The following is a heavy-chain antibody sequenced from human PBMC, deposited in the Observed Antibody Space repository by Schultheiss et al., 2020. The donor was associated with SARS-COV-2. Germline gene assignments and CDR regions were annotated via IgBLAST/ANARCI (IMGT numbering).Heavy chain of an antibody. CDR3: ARDGGIAGPGESPPAFDI. V-gene: IGHV4-39*07. CDR1: GGSISSSSYY. Sequence: SETLSLTCTVSGGSISSSSYYWGWIRQPPGKGLEWIGSIYYSGNTNYNPSLKSRVTISLDASKNRFSLNLRSVTAVDTALYFCARDGGIAGPGESPPAFDIWGPGTMVTVSS. CDR2: IYYSGNT. J-gene: IGHJ3*02. D-gene: IGHD6-19*01.